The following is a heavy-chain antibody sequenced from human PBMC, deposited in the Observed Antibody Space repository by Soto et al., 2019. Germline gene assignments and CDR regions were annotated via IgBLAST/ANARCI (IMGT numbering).Heavy chain of an antibody. CDR1: GFTFSSYA. Sequence: EVQLLESGGGLVQPGGSLRLSCAASGFTFSSYAMSWVRQAPGKGLEWVSAISGSGGSTYYADSVKGRFTISRDNSKNTLYLQMNSLRAEDTAVYYCAKAGGSGYYDFWSGYYRILFDYWGQGTLVTVSS. V-gene: IGHV3-23*01. CDR2: ISGSGGST. D-gene: IGHD3-3*01. CDR3: AKAGGSGYYDFWSGYYRILFDY. J-gene: IGHJ4*02.